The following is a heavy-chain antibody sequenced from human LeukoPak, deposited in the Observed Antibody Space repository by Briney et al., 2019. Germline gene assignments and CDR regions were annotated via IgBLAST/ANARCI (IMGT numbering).Heavy chain of an antibody. CDR2: INHSGTT. V-gene: IGHV4-34*01. CDR1: GESFSGYY. CDR3: ARGKYDSGGYYLDY. J-gene: IGHJ4*02. Sequence: SETLSLTCAVYGESFSGYYWSWIRQPPGKGLTWIGEINHSGTTNYNPSLKSRVTISLDTSKSQFSLMLSSVTAADTAVYYRARGKYDSGGYYLDYWGQGTLVTVSS. D-gene: IGHD3-22*01.